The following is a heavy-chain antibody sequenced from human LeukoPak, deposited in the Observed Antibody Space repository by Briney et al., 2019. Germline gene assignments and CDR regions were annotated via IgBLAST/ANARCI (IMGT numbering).Heavy chain of an antibody. CDR1: GFTFSSYG. J-gene: IGHJ4*02. CDR2: IWYDGSNK. D-gene: IGHD1-14*01. CDR3: AKEYSVRNQFDY. V-gene: IGHV3-33*06. Sequence: GGSLRLSCAASGFTFSSYGMHWVRQAPGKGLEWVAVIWYDGSNKYYADSVKGRFTISRDNSKNTLFLEMNSLRAEDTAVYYCAKEYSVRNQFDYWGQGTLVAVSS.